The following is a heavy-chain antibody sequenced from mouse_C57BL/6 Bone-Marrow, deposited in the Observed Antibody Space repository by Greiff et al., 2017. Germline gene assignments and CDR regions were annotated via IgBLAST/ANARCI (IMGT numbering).Heavy chain of an antibody. CDR1: GFTFSSYG. Sequence: EVQLVESGGDLVKPGGSLKLSCEASGFTFSSYGMSWVRQTPDKRLEWVATISSGGSYTYYPDSVKGRFTISRDNAKNTLYLQMSSLKSEDTAMYSCARQRTTVVAHYFAMDYWGQGTSVTVSS. V-gene: IGHV5-6*01. CDR3: ARQRTTVVAHYFAMDY. D-gene: IGHD1-1*01. J-gene: IGHJ4*01. CDR2: ISSGGSYT.